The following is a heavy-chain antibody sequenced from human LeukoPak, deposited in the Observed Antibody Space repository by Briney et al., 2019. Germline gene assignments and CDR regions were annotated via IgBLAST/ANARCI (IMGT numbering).Heavy chain of an antibody. CDR2: IIPIFDTP. J-gene: IGHJ5*02. D-gene: IGHD6-13*01. V-gene: IGHV1-69*13. CDR1: GGTFSTYA. Sequence: ASVKVSCKASGGTFSTYAISWVRQAPGQGLEWMGGIIPIFDTPHYAQNFQVRVTITADESTRTVYMELSSLRSEDTAVYYCARGQQQLEAWGQGTLVTVSS. CDR3: ARGQQQLEA.